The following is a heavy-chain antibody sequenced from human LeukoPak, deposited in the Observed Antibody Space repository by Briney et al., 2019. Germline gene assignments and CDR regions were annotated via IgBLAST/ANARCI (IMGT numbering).Heavy chain of an antibody. CDR2: IAGSDGFT. V-gene: IGHV3-23*01. D-gene: IGHD6-19*01. CDR1: GFPFSSYA. J-gene: IGHJ4*02. Sequence: GGSLRLSCAASGFPFSSYAMNWVRQAPGKGLEWVSVIAGSDGFTQYADSVKGRFTISRDNSKNTVYLQMNSLRVEDTAIYYCVKNDGWFHLAQWGQGTLVTVSS. CDR3: VKNDGWFHLAQ.